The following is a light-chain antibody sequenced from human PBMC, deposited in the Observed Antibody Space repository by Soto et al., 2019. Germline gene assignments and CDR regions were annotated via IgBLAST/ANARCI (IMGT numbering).Light chain of an antibody. Sequence: DIVMTQSPDSLTVSLGERATINCKSSQSLLYSFNNKNYLAWYQQKPGQPPKLLIHWASNREFGVPDRISGSGSGTDLTLTISSLQTEDVAVYYCQQYYETPWPFGQGTKVEIK. V-gene: IGKV4-1*01. CDR3: QQYYETPWP. CDR2: WAS. CDR1: QSLLYSFNNKNY. J-gene: IGKJ1*01.